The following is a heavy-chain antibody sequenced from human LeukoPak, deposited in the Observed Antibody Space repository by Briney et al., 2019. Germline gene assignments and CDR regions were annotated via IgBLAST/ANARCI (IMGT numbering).Heavy chain of an antibody. D-gene: IGHD3-22*01. Sequence: GGSLRLSCAASGFTFSAFWMHWVRQAPGKGLVRVSRINSDGSSTTYADPVKGRFTVSRDNAKNTLYLQMDSLRAEDSAVYYCARGLVHDTSGYYSDYWGQGILVTVSS. V-gene: IGHV3-74*01. CDR1: GFTFSAFW. CDR2: INSDGSST. J-gene: IGHJ4*02. CDR3: ARGLVHDTSGYYSDY.